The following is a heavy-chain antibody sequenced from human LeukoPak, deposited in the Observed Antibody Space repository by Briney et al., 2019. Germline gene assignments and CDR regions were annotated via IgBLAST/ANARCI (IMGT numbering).Heavy chain of an antibody. CDR1: GYTFTGYF. J-gene: IGHJ6*02. D-gene: IGHD6-13*01. Sequence: ASVKVSCKASGYTFTGYFMHWMRQAPGQGLEWMGIINPSGGSTSYAQKFQGRVTMTRDTSTSTVYMELSSLRSEDTAVYYCAREIPSSSFYYYYGMDVWGQGTTVTVSS. CDR2: INPSGGST. V-gene: IGHV1-46*01. CDR3: AREIPSSSFYYYYGMDV.